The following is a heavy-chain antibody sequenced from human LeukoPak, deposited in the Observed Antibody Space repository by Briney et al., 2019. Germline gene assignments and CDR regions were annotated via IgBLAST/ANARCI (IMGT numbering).Heavy chain of an antibody. Sequence: PGRSLRLSCAASGFTFDDYAMHWVRQAPGKGLEWVSGISWNSGSIGYADSVKGRFTISRDNAKNSLYLQMSSLRAEDTALYYCAKDSGSYYDACDIWGQGTMVTVSS. CDR1: GFTFDDYA. V-gene: IGHV3-9*01. CDR2: ISWNSGSI. D-gene: IGHD1-26*01. J-gene: IGHJ3*02. CDR3: AKDSGSYYDACDI.